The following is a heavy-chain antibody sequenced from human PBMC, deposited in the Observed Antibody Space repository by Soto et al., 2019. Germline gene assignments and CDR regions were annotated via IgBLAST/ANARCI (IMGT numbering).Heavy chain of an antibody. D-gene: IGHD1-1*01. CDR3: AKGGWGTVLDY. V-gene: IGHV3-23*01. CDR1: GFTFSNYA. CDR2: ISGSDGTT. J-gene: IGHJ4*02. Sequence: EVQLLESGGGLVQPGGSLRLSCAASGFTFSNYALTWVRQAPGKGLEWVSAISGSDGTTYYADSVKGRFTISRDNSMNTLYLQRDSLRGEDTAMYYCAKGGWGTVLDYWGQGTLVTVSS.